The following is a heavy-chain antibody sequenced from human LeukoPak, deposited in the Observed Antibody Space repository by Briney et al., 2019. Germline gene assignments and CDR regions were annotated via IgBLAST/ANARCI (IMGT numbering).Heavy chain of an antibody. V-gene: IGHV3-11*04. CDR2: ISSSGGTI. CDR3: AREGSVGAKAFDI. J-gene: IGHJ3*02. Sequence: LSLTCAVYGGSFSGYYWSWIRQPPGKGLEWVSYISSSGGTIYYADSVKGRFTISRDNAKNSLYLQMNSLRAEDTAVYYCAREGSVGAKAFDIWGQGTMVTVSS. D-gene: IGHD1-26*01. CDR1: GGSFSGYY.